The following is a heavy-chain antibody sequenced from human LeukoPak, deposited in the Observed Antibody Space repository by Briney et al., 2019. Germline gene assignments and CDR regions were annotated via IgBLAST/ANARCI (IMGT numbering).Heavy chain of an antibody. CDR1: GFTFSSYA. J-gene: IGHJ4*02. D-gene: IGHD1-14*01. CDR3: ARGPRYYYRN. V-gene: IGHV4-34*01. Sequence: GSLRLSCAASGFTFSSYAMTWVRQPPGKGLEWIGEINHSGSTNYNPSLKSRVTISVDTSKNQFSLKLSSVTAADTAVYYCARGPRYYYRNWGQGTLVTVSS. CDR2: INHSGST.